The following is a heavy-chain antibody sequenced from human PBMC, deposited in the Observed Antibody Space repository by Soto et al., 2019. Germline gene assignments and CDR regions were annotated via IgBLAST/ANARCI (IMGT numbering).Heavy chain of an antibody. CDR1: GGSVSPYY. Sequence: SETLSLTCTVSGGSVSPYYWSWIRQPPGKGLEWIGYIYYSGSTNYNPSLKSRVTISVDTSKNQFSLKLSSVTAADTAVYYCARDDDYFDYWGQGTLVTVSS. V-gene: IGHV4-59*02. CDR3: ARDDDYFDY. CDR2: IYYSGST. J-gene: IGHJ4*02.